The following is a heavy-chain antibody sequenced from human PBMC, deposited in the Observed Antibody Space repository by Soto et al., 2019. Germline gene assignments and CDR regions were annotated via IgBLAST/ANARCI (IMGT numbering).Heavy chain of an antibody. CDR2: ISDDGDKV. Sequence: PGGSLRLSCAASEFTFSDYAMHWVRQAPGKGLEWVAVISDDGDKVFHADSMKDRLTISRDNSKSTLFLQLTSLGPEDTALYYCARAHYHDSSGPNGHAFDIWGQGTLVTVSS. V-gene: IGHV3-30-3*01. D-gene: IGHD3-22*01. CDR1: EFTFSDYA. CDR3: ARAHYHDSSGPNGHAFDI. J-gene: IGHJ3*02.